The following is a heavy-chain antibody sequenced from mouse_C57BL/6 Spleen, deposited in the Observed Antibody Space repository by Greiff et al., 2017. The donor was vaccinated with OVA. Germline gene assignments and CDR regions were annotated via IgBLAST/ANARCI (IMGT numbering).Heavy chain of an antibody. CDR2: ISRGSSTI. CDR1: GFTFSDYG. V-gene: IGHV5-17*01. CDR3: AWSNWDYAMDD. J-gene: IGHJ4*01. D-gene: IGHD4-1*01. Sequence: EVMLVESGGGLVKPGGSLKLSCAASGFTFSDYGMHWVRQAPEQGLEWVAYISRGSSTIYYADKVKGRFTISRDNAKNTLFLQMTSLRSEDTAMYYCAWSNWDYAMDDWGKGTSVTVSS.